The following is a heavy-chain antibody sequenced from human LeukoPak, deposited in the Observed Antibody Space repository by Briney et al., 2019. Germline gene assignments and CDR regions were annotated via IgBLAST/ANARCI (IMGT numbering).Heavy chain of an antibody. J-gene: IGHJ6*03. CDR1: GYTFTSYD. V-gene: IGHV1-8*01. D-gene: IGHD6-19*01. CDR3: ARGFSDSSGWYWHYYYYMDV. CDR2: MNPNSGNT. Sequence: ASVKVSCKASGYTFTSYDINWVRQATGQGLEWMGWMNPNSGNTGYAQKFQGRVTITADESTSTAYMELSSLRSEDTAVYYCARGFSDSSGWYWHYYYYMDVWGKGTTVTVSS.